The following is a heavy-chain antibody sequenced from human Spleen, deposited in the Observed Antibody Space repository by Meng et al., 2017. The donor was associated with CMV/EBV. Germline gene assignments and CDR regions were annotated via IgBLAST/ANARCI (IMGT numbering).Heavy chain of an antibody. CDR2: ISYDGSNK. Sequence: GGSLRLSCAASRFTFRNYPMHWVRQAPGKGLEWVAVISYDGSNKNYADSVKGRFTISRDNSKNTLYLQMNSLRAEDTAVYYCARDDSDYFDYWGQGTLVTVSS. J-gene: IGHJ4*02. CDR1: RFTFRNYP. D-gene: IGHD2-15*01. CDR3: ARDDSDYFDY. V-gene: IGHV3-30*04.